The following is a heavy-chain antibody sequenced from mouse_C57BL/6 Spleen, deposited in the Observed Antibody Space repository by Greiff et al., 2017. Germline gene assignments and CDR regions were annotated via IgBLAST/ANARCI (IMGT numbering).Heavy chain of an antibody. V-gene: IGHV1-62-2*01. CDR1: GYTFTEYT. CDR3: ARHEGFLYAMDD. J-gene: IGHJ4*01. Sequence: QVQLQQSGAELVKPGASVKLSCKASGYTFTEYTIHWVKQRSGQGLEWVGWFYPGSGSIKYNEKFKDKATLTADTSSSTVYMELSRLTSEDSAVYVGARHEGFLYAMDDWGQGTSVTVSS. CDR2: FYPGSGSI.